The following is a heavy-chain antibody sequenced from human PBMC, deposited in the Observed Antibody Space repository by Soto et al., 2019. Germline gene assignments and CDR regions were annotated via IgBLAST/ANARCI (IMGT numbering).Heavy chain of an antibody. Sequence: RSLTCAVYGGSFSGYYWSWIRQPPGKGLEWIGEINHSGSTNYNPSLKSRVTIAVDTSKNQFSLKLSSVTAADTAVYYCARGGWLRSRGMVVSATRHFYYGMDVWGEGTTVTVSS. CDR1: GGSFSGYY. CDR3: ARGGWLRSRGMVVSATRHFYYGMDV. J-gene: IGHJ6*02. V-gene: IGHV4-34*01. CDR2: INHSGST. D-gene: IGHD2-15*01.